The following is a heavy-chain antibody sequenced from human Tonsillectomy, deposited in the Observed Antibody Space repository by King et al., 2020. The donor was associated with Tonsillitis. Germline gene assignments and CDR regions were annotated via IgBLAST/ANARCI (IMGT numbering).Heavy chain of an antibody. CDR1: GGTFSNYA. CDR3: ASGENWFDP. D-gene: IGHD2-21*01. V-gene: IGHV1-69*01. Sequence: VQLVESGAEVKKPGSSVKVSCTASGGTFSNYAITWVRQAPGQGLEWMGGIIPIFGTANYAQKFQGRVTITADESTSTAYMELSSLRSEDTAVYYCASGENWFDPWGQGTLVTVSS. J-gene: IGHJ5*02. CDR2: IIPIFGTA.